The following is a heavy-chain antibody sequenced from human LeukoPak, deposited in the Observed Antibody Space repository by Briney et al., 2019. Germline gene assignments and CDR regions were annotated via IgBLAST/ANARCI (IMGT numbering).Heavy chain of an antibody. Sequence: GWSLRLSCAASGFTFSSYWMSWVRQAPGKGLEWVANINQDGSDKYYVDSVKGRFTISRDNAKNSLCLQMNSLRAEDTAVYYCARRYSYGQTGSIDYWGQGTLVTVSS. CDR1: GFTFSSYW. CDR2: INQDGSDK. D-gene: IGHD5-18*01. V-gene: IGHV3-7*01. CDR3: ARRYSYGQTGSIDY. J-gene: IGHJ4*02.